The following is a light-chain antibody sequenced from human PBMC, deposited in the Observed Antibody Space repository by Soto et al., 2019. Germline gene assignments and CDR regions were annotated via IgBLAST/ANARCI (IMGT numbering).Light chain of an antibody. CDR1: QSISSW. CDR3: QQYNSYSWT. CDR2: DAS. V-gene: IGKV1-5*01. J-gene: IGKJ1*01. Sequence: DIQMTQSPSTLSASVGDRVTITCRASQSISSWLAWYQQKPGKAPKLLIYDASSLESGVPSRFNGSGSGTEFTLTISSLQPDDFATYYCQQYNSYSWTFGQGTKVDSK.